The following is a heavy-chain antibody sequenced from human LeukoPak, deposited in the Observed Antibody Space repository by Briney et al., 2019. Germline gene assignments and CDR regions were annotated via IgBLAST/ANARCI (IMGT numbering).Heavy chain of an antibody. V-gene: IGHV3-23*01. CDR1: GFTFSNYG. J-gene: IGHJ3*02. D-gene: IGHD3-22*01. CDR3: AKDLPYYYVSSGFGDAFDM. CDR2: ISDRGSST. Sequence: PGGSLTLSCAASGFTFSNYGLSWVRQAAGKGLEWVSGISDRGSSTYYTDSVKGRFTVSRDNSKNTLYLQMSSLRADDTAIYYCAKDLPYYYVSSGFGDAFDMWGQGTMVTVSS.